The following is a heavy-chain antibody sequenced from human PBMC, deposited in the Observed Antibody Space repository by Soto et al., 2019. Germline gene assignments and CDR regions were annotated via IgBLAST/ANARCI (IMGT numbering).Heavy chain of an antibody. CDR2: FDPEDGET. J-gene: IGHJ5*02. CDR3: ATEKPPGIAVAAPGPGWFDP. V-gene: IGHV1-24*01. Sequence: GASVKVSCKVSGYTLTELSMHWVRQAPGKGLEWMGGFDPEDGETIYAQKFQGRVTMTEDTSTDTAYMELSSLRSEDTAVYYCATEKPPGIAVAAPGPGWFDPWGQGTLVTVSS. D-gene: IGHD6-19*01. CDR1: GYTLTELS.